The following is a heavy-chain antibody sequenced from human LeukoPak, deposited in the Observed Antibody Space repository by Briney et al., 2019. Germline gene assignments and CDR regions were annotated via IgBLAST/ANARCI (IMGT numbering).Heavy chain of an antibody. CDR3: AARYYYDRPNPYHDY. J-gene: IGHJ4*02. V-gene: IGHV3-23*01. CDR2: ISGGSSRTT. Sequence: GGSLRLSRAASGFTFSTYVMSWVRQAPGKGLEWVSGISGGSSRTTYYADSVKGRFTISRDNSKNTLDLLMRGLRAEDTGLYYCAARYYYDRPNPYHDYWGRGTLITVSS. D-gene: IGHD3-22*01. CDR1: GFTFSTYV.